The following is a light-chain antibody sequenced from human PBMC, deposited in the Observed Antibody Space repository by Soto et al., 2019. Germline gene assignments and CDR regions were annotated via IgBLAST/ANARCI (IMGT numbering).Light chain of an antibody. V-gene: IGKV1-12*01. CDR1: QGISDW. CDR3: QQVNSFPVT. Sequence: DIQLTQSHSSVSASIGYRVTITCRASQGISDWLAWYQQKRGKAPKLLIYGASTLQVGVPSRFSGSGSGTDFTLTISGLQPEDFATYYCQQVNSFPVTFGQGTRLEIK. J-gene: IGKJ5*01. CDR2: GAS.